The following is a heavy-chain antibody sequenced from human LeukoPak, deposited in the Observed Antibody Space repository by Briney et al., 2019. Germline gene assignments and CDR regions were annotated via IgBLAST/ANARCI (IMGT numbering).Heavy chain of an antibody. Sequence: GGSLRLSCAASGFTFSSYSMNWVRQAPGKGLEWVSVIYSAGNNTYYADSVKGRFTVSRGNSKNTLYLQMNSLRVEDTAAHYCARDQEGKDAFYIWGQGTMVTVSS. CDR1: GFTFSSYS. V-gene: IGHV3-NL1*01. J-gene: IGHJ3*02. CDR2: IYSAGNNT. CDR3: ARDQEGKDAFYI.